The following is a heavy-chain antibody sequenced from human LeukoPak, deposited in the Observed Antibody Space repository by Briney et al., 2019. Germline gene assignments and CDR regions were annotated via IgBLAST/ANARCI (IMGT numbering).Heavy chain of an antibody. Sequence: PSQTLSLTCTLSAGSISSGGYYWSWIRQHPGKGLEWIWYIYYSGSTYYNPSVKSRVTISVDTSKNQFSLKLSSVTAADTAVYYCATTAQWLERRGVGYWGQGTLVTVSS. D-gene: IGHD6-19*01. CDR3: ATTAQWLERRGVGY. J-gene: IGHJ4*02. V-gene: IGHV4-31*03. CDR2: IYYSGST. CDR1: AGSISSGGYY.